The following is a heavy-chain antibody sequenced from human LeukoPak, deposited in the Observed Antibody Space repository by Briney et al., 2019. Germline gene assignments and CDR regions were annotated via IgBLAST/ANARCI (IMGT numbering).Heavy chain of an antibody. D-gene: IGHD7-27*01. CDR1: GFTFSSYG. V-gene: IGHV3-33*01. Sequence: HSGGSLRLSCAASGFTFSSYGMHWVRHAPGKGLEWVAVIWFDGSNKYYADSVKGRFTISRDNSKNTLYLQMNSLRAEDTAVYYCARDRDWGCSYCSYWGQGTLVTVSS. CDR2: IWFDGSNK. CDR3: ARDRDWGCSYCSY. J-gene: IGHJ4*02.